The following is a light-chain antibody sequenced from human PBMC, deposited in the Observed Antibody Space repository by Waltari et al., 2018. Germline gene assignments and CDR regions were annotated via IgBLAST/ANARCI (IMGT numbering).Light chain of an antibody. CDR1: SGHSSNV. Sequence: QLVLTQSPSASASLGASVKLPCTLSSGHSSNVIAWHQQQPKKGPRYLMKVNSDGSHSKGDDMPDRFSGSGSGAERYLTISSLQSEDEADYYCQTGGHGTWVFGGGTKLTVL. CDR2: VNSDGSH. CDR3: QTGGHGTWV. J-gene: IGLJ3*02. V-gene: IGLV4-69*01.